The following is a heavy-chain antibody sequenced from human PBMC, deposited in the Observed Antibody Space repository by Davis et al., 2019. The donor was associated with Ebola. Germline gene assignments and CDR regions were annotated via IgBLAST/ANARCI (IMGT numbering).Heavy chain of an antibody. CDR1: GYSFASSW. V-gene: IGHV5-51*01. CDR3: ARHPEYSSPRRTYGWFDP. Sequence: GESLKISCAASGYSFASSWISWVRQMPGKGLEWVGIIYPGDSDTRCSPSFQGQVTISADKSISTAYLQWSSLKASDTAMYYCARHPEYSSPRRTYGWFDPWGQGTLVTVSS. J-gene: IGHJ5*02. D-gene: IGHD6-6*01. CDR2: IYPGDSDT.